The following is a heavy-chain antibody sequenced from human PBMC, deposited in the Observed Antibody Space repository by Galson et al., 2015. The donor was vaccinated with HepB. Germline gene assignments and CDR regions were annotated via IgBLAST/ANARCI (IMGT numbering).Heavy chain of an antibody. V-gene: IGHV4-31*03. CDR2: IYHSGST. D-gene: IGHD3-22*01. CDR3: ARELSSGCFDY. Sequence: LSLTCTVSGGSISSGGYYWSWIRQHPGEGLEWIGYIYHSGSTYYNPSLKSRVTISVDTSKDQFSLKLSSVTAADTAVYYCARELSSGCFDYWGQGTLVTVSS. J-gene: IGHJ4*02. CDR1: GGSISSGGYY.